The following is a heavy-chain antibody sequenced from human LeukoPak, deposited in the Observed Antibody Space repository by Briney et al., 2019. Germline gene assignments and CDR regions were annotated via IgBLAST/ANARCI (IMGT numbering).Heavy chain of an antibody. D-gene: IGHD5-18*01. J-gene: IGHJ4*02. CDR3: ARDTAMVTHYYFDY. CDR2: INHSGST. V-gene: IGHV4-34*01. CDR1: GGSFSGYY. Sequence: SETLSLTCAVYGGSFSGYYWSWIRQPPGKGLEWIGEINHSGSTNYNPSLKSRVTISVDTSKNQFSLKLSSVTAADTAVYYCARDTAMVTHYYFDYWGQGTLVTVPS.